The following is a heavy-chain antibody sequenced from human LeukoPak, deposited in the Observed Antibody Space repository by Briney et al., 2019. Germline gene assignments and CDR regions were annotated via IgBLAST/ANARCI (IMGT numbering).Heavy chain of an antibody. CDR2: ISSSGSTI. CDR1: GFTFSSYE. V-gene: IGHV3-48*03. D-gene: IGHD4-17*01. J-gene: IGHJ6*02. CDR3: ARSVYDHGDYIRYYYYGMDV. Sequence: GGSLRLSCAASGFTFSSYEMNWVRQAPGKGLEWVSYISSSGSTIYYADSVKGRFTISRDNAKKSLFLQMNSLRAEDTAVYYCARSVYDHGDYIRYYYYGMDVWGQGTTVTVSS.